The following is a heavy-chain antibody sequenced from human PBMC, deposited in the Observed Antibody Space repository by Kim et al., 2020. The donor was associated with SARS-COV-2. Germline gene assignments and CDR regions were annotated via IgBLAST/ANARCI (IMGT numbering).Heavy chain of an antibody. V-gene: IGHV3-33*01. J-gene: IGHJ6*02. Sequence: GGSLRLSCAASGFTFSSYGMHWVRQAPGKGLEWVAVIWYDGSNKYYADSVKGRFTISRDNSKNTLYLQMNSLRAEDTAVYYCARISSYYYGMDVWGQGTTVTVSS. CDR1: GFTFSSYG. CDR3: ARISSYYYGMDV. D-gene: IGHD6-6*01. CDR2: IWYDGSNK.